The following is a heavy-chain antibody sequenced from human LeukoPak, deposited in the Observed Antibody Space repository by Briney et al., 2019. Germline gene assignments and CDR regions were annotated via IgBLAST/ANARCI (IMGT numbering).Heavy chain of an antibody. CDR3: ARSDYYYYMDV. CDR2: IIPIFGTA. V-gene: IGHV1-69*13. Sequence: SVKVSCKASGYTFTSYGISWVRQAPGQGLEWMGGIIPIFGTANYAQKFQGRVTITADESTSTAYMELSSLRSEDTAVYYCARSDYYYYMDVWGKGTTVTVSS. J-gene: IGHJ6*03. CDR1: GYTFTSYG.